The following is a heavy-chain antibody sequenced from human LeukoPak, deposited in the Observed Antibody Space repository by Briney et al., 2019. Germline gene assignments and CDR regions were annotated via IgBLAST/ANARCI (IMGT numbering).Heavy chain of an antibody. Sequence: SETLSLTCAVSGYSINNGYYWGWIRQPPGKGLEWIGSIFHSGTTYYNPSLKSRVTISLDTSKNHFSLKVNSVTAADTAVYYCARHLRGYSGYDSGYFDYWSQGTLATVSS. J-gene: IGHJ4*02. D-gene: IGHD5-12*01. CDR2: IFHSGTT. V-gene: IGHV4-38-2*01. CDR3: ARHLRGYSGYDSGYFDY. CDR1: GYSINNGYY.